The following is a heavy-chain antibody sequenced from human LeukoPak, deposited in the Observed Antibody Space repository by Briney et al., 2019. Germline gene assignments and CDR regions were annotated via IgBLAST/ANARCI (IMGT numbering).Heavy chain of an antibody. CDR3: ARVLLPYDSSGYYLNY. Sequence: GGSLRLSCAASGFTVSSNYMSWVRQAPGKGLEWVSVIYSGGSTYYADSVKGRFTISRDNSKNTLYLQMNSLRAEDTAVYYCARVLLPYDSSGYYLNYWGQGTLVTVSS. V-gene: IGHV3-53*01. CDR1: GFTVSSNY. CDR2: IYSGGST. D-gene: IGHD3-22*01. J-gene: IGHJ4*02.